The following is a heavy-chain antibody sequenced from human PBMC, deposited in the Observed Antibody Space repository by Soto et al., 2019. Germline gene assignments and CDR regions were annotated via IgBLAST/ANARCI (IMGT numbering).Heavy chain of an antibody. D-gene: IGHD3-10*01. CDR2: SSGSGGST. Sequence: PGGSLRLSCAASGFTFSSYAMSGVRQAPGKGLEWVSASSGSGGSTYYADSVKGRFTISRDNSKNTLYLQMNSMRAEDTAVYYCAKGPHYYGSGSQYGMDVWGQGTTVTVSS. J-gene: IGHJ6*02. CDR1: GFTFSSYA. V-gene: IGHV3-23*01. CDR3: AKGPHYYGSGSQYGMDV.